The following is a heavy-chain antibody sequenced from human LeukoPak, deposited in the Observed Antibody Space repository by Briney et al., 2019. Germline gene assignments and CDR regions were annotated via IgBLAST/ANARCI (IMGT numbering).Heavy chain of an antibody. Sequence: GGSLRLSCAASGFTFSSYSMNWVRQAPGKGLEWVSYISSSSSTIYYADSVKGRFTISRDNAKNSLYLQMNSLRAEDTAVYYCARESDIVATGFDNWGQGTPVTASS. D-gene: IGHD5-12*01. J-gene: IGHJ4*02. V-gene: IGHV3-48*01. CDR3: ARESDIVATGFDN. CDR1: GFTFSSYS. CDR2: ISSSSSTI.